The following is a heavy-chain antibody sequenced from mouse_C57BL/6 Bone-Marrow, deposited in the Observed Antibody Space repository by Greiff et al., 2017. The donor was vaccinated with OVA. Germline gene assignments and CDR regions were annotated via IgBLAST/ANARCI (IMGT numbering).Heavy chain of an antibody. CDR1: GYTFTSYW. V-gene: IGHV1-72*01. CDR3: AISDYYGSLFDY. J-gene: IGHJ2*01. CDR2: IVPNSGGT. Sequence: QVQLQQPGAELVKPGASVKLSCKASGYTFTSYWMHWVKQRPGRGLEWIGRIVPNSGGTKYNEKFKSKATLTVDKPSSTAYMQLSSLSAEDSAVYYCAISDYYGSLFDYWGQGTTLTVSS. D-gene: IGHD1-1*01.